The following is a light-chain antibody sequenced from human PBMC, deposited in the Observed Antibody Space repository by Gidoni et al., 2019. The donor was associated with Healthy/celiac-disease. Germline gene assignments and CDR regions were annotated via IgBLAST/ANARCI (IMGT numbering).Light chain of an antibody. CDR3: QQSYSTPPYT. CDR1: QIISSY. CDR2: AAS. Sequence: DIQMTPSPSSLSASVGDRVTITCRAIQIISSYLNWYQQKPGKTPKPLIYAASSLQSGVPSRFSGSRSGTDFTLTISSLQPEDDATYYCQQSYSTPPYTFGQGTKLEIK. J-gene: IGKJ2*01. V-gene: IGKV1-39*01.